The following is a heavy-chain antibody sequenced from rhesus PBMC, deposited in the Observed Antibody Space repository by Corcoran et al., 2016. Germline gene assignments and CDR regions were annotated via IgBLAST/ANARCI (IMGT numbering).Heavy chain of an antibody. CDR3: VRKNIAAGFDY. Sequence: QLQLQESGPGLVKPSATLSLTCAVSGGSISSNYWSWIRPPPGKGLEWIGRISGSGGSTDYNPLLKSRVTISTDTSKNQFSLKLSSVTAADTAVYYCVRKNIAAGFDYWGQGVLVTVSS. V-gene: IGHV4-173*01. J-gene: IGHJ4*01. CDR1: GGSISSNY. D-gene: IGHD6-25*01. CDR2: ISGSGGST.